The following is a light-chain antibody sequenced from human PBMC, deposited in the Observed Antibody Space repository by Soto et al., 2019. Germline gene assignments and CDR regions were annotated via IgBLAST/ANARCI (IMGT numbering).Light chain of an antibody. CDR2: KAS. CDR1: HTISSW. J-gene: IGKJ5*01. V-gene: IGKV1-5*03. Sequence: DIQMTQSPSTLSGSVGDRVTITCRASHTISSWLAWYQQKPGKAPKLLIYKASSLERGVPSRFSGTGSGTEFTLTISSLQPDDFATYYCQQYHRSSITFGQGTRLEIK. CDR3: QQYHRSSIT.